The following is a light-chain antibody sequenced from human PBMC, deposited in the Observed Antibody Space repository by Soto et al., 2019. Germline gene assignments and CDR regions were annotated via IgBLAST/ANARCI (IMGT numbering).Light chain of an antibody. CDR3: QQRSNWPPIFT. CDR2: DAS. Sequence: EIVLTQSPATLYLSPGERATLSCRASQSVSSYLAWYQQKPGQAPRLLLYDASNRATGIPARFSGSGSGTDFTLTISSLEPEDFAVYYCQQRSNWPPIFTFGPGTKVDIK. CDR1: QSVSSY. J-gene: IGKJ3*01. V-gene: IGKV3-11*01.